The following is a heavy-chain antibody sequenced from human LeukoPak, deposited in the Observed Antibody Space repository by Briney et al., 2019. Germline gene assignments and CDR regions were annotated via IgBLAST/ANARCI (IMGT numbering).Heavy chain of an antibody. CDR1: GGSISSGDYY. V-gene: IGHV4-30-4*01. CDR3: AREGCSSTSCYGAFDP. Sequence: PSETLSLTCTVPGGSISSGDYYWSWIRQPPGKGLEWIGHIYYSENTHYNPSLKSRVTISVDTSKNQFSLKVSSVTAADTAVYYCAREGCSSTSCYGAFDPWGQGILVTVSS. J-gene: IGHJ5*02. D-gene: IGHD2-2*01. CDR2: IYYSENT.